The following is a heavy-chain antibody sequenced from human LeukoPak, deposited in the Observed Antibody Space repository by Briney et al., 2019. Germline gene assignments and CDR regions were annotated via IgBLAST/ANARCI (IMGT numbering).Heavy chain of an antibody. CDR1: GFTFSSYA. CDR3: ARLWYGSGSSVDY. J-gene: IGHJ4*02. Sequence: GGSLRLSCAASGFTFSSYAVSWVRQAPGKGLEWVSSISSSSSYIYYADSVKGRFTISRDNAKNSLYLQMNSLRAEDTAVYYCARLWYGSGSSVDYWGQGTLVTVSS. CDR2: ISSSSSYI. V-gene: IGHV3-21*01. D-gene: IGHD3-10*01.